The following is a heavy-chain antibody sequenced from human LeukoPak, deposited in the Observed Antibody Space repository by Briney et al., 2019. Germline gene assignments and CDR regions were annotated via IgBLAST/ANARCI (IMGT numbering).Heavy chain of an antibody. Sequence: GGSLRLSCAASGFTVSSNYMSWVRQAPGKGLEWVSVIYSGGSTYYADSVKGRFTISRDNSKNTLYLQMNSLRAEDTAVYYCAKDLGLWSGYYTFDHWGQGTLVTVSS. CDR1: GFTVSSNY. V-gene: IGHV3-53*01. J-gene: IGHJ4*02. CDR3: AKDLGLWSGYYTFDH. CDR2: IYSGGST. D-gene: IGHD3-3*01.